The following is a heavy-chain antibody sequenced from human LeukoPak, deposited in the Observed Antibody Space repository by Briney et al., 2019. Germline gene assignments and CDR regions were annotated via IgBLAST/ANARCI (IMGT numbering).Heavy chain of an antibody. V-gene: IGHV3-7*03. Sequence: GGSLRLSCAASGFTFSGFSMSWVRQSPTKGLEWVANIKQDGSERYYVDSVKGRFTISRDNAKNSLYLQMNSLRVEDTAIYYCAMDDTNYWGQGTLVTVSS. J-gene: IGHJ4*02. D-gene: IGHD2-2*03. CDR2: IKQDGSER. CDR1: GFTFSGFS. CDR3: AMDDTNY.